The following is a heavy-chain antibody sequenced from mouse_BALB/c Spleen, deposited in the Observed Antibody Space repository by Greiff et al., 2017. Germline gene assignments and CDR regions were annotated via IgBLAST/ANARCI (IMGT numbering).Heavy chain of an antibody. CDR1: GYTFSSYW. Sequence: VQLQESGAELMKPGASVKISCKATGYTFSSYWIEWVKQRPGHGLEWIGEILPGSGSTNYNEKFKGKATFTADTSSNTAYMQLSSLTSEDSAVYYCARWEYGNDYYAMDYWGQGTSVTVSS. CDR2: ILPGSGST. D-gene: IGHD2-10*02. J-gene: IGHJ4*01. V-gene: IGHV1-9*01. CDR3: ARWEYGNDYYAMDY.